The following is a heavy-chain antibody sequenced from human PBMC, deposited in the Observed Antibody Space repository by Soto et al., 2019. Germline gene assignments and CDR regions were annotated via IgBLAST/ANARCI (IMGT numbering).Heavy chain of an antibody. CDR1: GGSISSSSYY. CDR3: VRGISVVVAATGYFDY. Sequence: PSETLSLTCTVSGGSISSSSYYWGWIRQPPGKGLEWIGSIYYSGSTYYNPSLKSRVTISVDTSKNQFSLKLSSVTAADTAVFYCVRGISVVVAATGYFDYWGQGTLVTVSS. V-gene: IGHV4-39*01. J-gene: IGHJ4*02. CDR2: IYYSGST. D-gene: IGHD2-15*01.